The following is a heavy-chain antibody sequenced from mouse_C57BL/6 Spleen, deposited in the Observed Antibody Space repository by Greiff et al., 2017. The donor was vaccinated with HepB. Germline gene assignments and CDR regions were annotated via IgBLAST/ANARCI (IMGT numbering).Heavy chain of an antibody. J-gene: IGHJ2*01. CDR2: IDPSDSYT. Sequence: QVQLQQPGAELVKPGASVKLSCKASGYTFTSYWMQWVKQRPGQGLEWIGEIDPSDSYTNYNQKFKGKATWTVDTSSSQAYMQRSSLTSEDSAVYYCARSAYYYGSSHYYFDYWGQGTTLTVSS. CDR3: ARSAYYYGSSHYYFDY. D-gene: IGHD1-1*01. V-gene: IGHV1-50*01. CDR1: GYTFTSYW.